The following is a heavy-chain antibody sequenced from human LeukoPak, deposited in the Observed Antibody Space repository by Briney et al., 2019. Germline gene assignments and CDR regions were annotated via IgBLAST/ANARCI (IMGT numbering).Heavy chain of an antibody. Sequence: PGGSLRLSCAAPGFSFSNYWMHWVRQAPGEGLVWVSRLNGYGSTANYADSVQGRFTISRDNTQNTLYLQMNSLRDEDTAGYICARVLMAGDPAGISIFDYWGQGALVTVSS. CDR2: LNGYGSTA. D-gene: IGHD3-3*01. CDR1: GFSFSNYW. CDR3: ARVLMAGDPAGISIFDY. J-gene: IGHJ4*02. V-gene: IGHV3-74*01.